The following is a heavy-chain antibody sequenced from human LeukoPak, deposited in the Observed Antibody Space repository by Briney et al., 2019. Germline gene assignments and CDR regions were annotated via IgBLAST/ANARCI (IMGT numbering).Heavy chain of an antibody. CDR3: AKSIETDHSFDH. CDR1: GFTVSSKY. D-gene: IGHD5-24*01. Sequence: GGSLRLSCAVSGFTVSSKYMSWVRQAPGKGLEWVSVIYSGGTTYYPDSVKGRFSISRDNSKNTLYLQMNSLRVEDTAVYYCAKSIETDHSFDHWGQGTLVTVSS. CDR2: IYSGGTT. J-gene: IGHJ4*02. V-gene: IGHV3-66*01.